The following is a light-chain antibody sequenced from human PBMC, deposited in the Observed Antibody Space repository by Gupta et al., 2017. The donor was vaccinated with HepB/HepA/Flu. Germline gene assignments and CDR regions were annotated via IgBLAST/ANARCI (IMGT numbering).Light chain of an antibody. J-gene: IGLJ3*02. CDR2: DVS. Sequence: SALPPPASVSGSPGQSITLSCTGTSSDVGGYNYVSWYQQHPGKAPKLMIYDVSKRPSGVSNRFSGSKSGNTASLTISGLQEEDEADYYCSSYTSSSFWVFGGGTKLTVL. CDR3: SSYTSSSFWV. CDR1: SSDVGGYNY. V-gene: IGLV2-14*03.